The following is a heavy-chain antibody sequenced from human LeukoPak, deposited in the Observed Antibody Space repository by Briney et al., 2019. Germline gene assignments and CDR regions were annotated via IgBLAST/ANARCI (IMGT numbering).Heavy chain of an antibody. CDR1: GYTFTSYG. D-gene: IGHD6-13*01. J-gene: IGHJ6*03. Sequence: ASVKVSCKASGYTFTSYGISWVRQAPGQGLEWMGWISAYNGNTNYAQKLQGRVTMTTDTSTSTAYMELRSLRSDDTAVYYCARVVTRFSIAAAGDYYMDVWGKGTTVTVSS. CDR2: ISAYNGNT. CDR3: ARVVTRFSIAAAGDYYMDV. V-gene: IGHV1-18*01.